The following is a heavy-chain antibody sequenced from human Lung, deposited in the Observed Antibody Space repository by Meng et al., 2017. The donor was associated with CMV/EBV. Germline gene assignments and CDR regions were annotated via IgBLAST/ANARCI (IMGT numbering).Heavy chain of an antibody. Sequence: ESXKISXAVSGFTFSSYSVNWVRRAPGKGLEWVSSISSNSRYIFYADSVKGRFTISRDNAKNALHLQMNSLRDEDTAVYYCARVYCSRGSCSFDYWGQGTXVTVSS. D-gene: IGHD2-15*01. CDR2: ISSNSRYI. CDR3: ARVYCSRGSCSFDY. CDR1: GFTFSSYS. J-gene: IGHJ4*01. V-gene: IGHV3-21*01.